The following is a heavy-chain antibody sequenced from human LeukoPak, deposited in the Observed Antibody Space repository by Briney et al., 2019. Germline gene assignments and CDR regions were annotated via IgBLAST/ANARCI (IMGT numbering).Heavy chain of an antibody. J-gene: IGHJ5*02. Sequence: PSRTLSLTCAISGDSVSSNSVTWNWIRQSPSRGLEWLGRTYYRSTWYNDYAVSVRGRITVNPDTSKNQFSLHLSSVTPEDTAVYYCARRLTQYDCFDPWGQGILVTVSS. CDR1: GDSVSSNSVT. V-gene: IGHV6-1*01. D-gene: IGHD2-2*01. CDR2: TYYRSTWYN. CDR3: ARRLTQYDCFDP.